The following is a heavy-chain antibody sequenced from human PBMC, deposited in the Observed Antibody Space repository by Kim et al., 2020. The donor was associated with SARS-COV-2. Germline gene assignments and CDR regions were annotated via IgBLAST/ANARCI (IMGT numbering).Heavy chain of an antibody. CDR2: TNPRGGRK. D-gene: IGHD2-21*02. CDR1: GYTFTSYY. J-gene: IGHJ4*02. Sequence: ASVKVSCKASGYTFTSYYMHWVRQALGKGLEWMGLTNPRGGRKSYAKKFQGRVTMTRDKPTRTVYMELSSLRSEDTAVYYCASTVVTPWYYFDYWGQGTLVTVSS. V-gene: IGHV1-46*01. CDR3: ASTVVTPWYYFDY.